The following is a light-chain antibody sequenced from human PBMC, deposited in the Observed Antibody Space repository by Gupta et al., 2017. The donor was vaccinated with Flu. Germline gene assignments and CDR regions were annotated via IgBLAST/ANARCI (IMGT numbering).Light chain of an antibody. J-gene: IGLJ3*02. V-gene: IGLV6-57*03. CDR2: DDD. CDR3: QSYDNTVWV. CDR1: RGNIADNY. Sequence: FMLPQHHSVSGSPVKTIIISCTRSRGNIADNYVQWYQQRPGSAPTNVIYDDDQRPSGVSARFSGSVDSSSNVASLTISGLQTADEADYYCQSYDNTVWVFGGGTKLTVL.